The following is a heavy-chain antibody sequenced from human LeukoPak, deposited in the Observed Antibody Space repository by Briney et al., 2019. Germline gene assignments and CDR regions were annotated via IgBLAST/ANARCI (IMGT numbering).Heavy chain of an antibody. CDR2: ISTGSSDI. CDR1: GFTFSHYN. Sequence: PGGSLRLSCAASGFTFSHYNMNWVRQAPGKGLEWVSSISTGSSDIYYAASVTGRFTISRDNAKNSLYLQMNSLRVEDTAVYYCARGQQLDLDAFDIWGQGTMVTVSS. CDR3: ARGQQLDLDAFDI. V-gene: IGHV3-21*01. J-gene: IGHJ3*02. D-gene: IGHD6-13*01.